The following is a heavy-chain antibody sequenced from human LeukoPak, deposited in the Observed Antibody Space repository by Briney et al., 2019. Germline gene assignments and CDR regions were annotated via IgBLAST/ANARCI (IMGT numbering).Heavy chain of an antibody. CDR2: IIPILGIA. CDR3: AGDGTPGYYGSGVGGY. J-gene: IGHJ4*02. CDR1: GGTFSSYA. D-gene: IGHD3-10*01. Sequence: GASVKVSCKASGGTFSSYAISWVRQAPGQGLEWMGRIIPILGIANYAQKFQGRVTITADKSTSTAYMELSSLRSEDTAVYYCAGDGTPGYYGSGVGGYWGQGTLVTVSS. V-gene: IGHV1-69*04.